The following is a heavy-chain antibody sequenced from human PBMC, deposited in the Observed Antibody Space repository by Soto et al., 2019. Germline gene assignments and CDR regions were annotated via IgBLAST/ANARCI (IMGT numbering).Heavy chain of an antibody. CDR2: ISGSGGST. Sequence: EVQLLESGGGLVQPGGSLRLSCAASGFTFSSYAMSWVRQAPGKGLEWVSAISGSGGSTYYADSVKGRFTISRDNSKNTLYLQMNSLRAEDTAVYYCAKDLSLFGELCGRCDYWGQGTLVTVSS. J-gene: IGHJ4*02. CDR1: GFTFSSYA. D-gene: IGHD3-10*02. CDR3: AKDLSLFGELCGRCDY. V-gene: IGHV3-23*01.